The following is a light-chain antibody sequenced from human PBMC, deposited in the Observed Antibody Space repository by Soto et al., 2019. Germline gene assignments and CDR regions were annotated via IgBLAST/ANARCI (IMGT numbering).Light chain of an antibody. CDR2: GAS. J-gene: IGKJ1*01. CDR3: EQYGSSPWA. V-gene: IGKV3-20*01. Sequence: EIVLTQSPGTLSLSPGERATLSCRASQSVSSSYLAWYQQKPGQAPRLLIYGASSRATGIPDRFSGSGSGTDFTLTISRLEPDDFAVYYCEQYGSSPWAFGQGTKV. CDR1: QSVSSSY.